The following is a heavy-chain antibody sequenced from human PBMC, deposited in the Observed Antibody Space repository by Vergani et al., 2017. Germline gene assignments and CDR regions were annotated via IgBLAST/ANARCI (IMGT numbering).Heavy chain of an antibody. V-gene: IGHV3-30*02. Sequence: QVQLVESGGGVVQPGGSLRLSCAASGFTFSSYGMHWVRQAPGKGLEWVAFIRYDGSNKYYADSVKGRFTISRDNAKNSLYLQMNSLRAEDTAVYYCAKERDGSNYGFDYWGRGTLVTVSS. J-gene: IGHJ4*02. CDR2: IRYDGSNK. CDR3: AKERDGSNYGFDY. CDR1: GFTFSSYG. D-gene: IGHD4-11*01.